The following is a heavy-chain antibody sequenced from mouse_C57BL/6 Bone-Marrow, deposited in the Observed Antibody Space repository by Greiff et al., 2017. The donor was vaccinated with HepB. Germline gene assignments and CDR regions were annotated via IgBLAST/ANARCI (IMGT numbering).Heavy chain of an antibody. V-gene: IGHV5-12*01. CDR2: ISNGGGST. CDR3: ARHRTTVVEDWYFDV. J-gene: IGHJ1*03. D-gene: IGHD1-1*01. CDR1: GFTFSDYY. Sequence: EVKVVESGGGLVQPGGSLKLSCAASGFTFSDYYMYWVRQTPEKRLEWVAYISNGGGSTYYPDTVKGRFTISRDNAKNTLYLQMSRLKSEDTAMYYCARHRTTVVEDWYFDVWGTGTTVTVSS.